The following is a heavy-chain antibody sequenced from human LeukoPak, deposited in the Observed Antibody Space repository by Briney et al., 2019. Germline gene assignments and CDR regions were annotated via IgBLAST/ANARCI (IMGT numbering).Heavy chain of an antibody. CDR3: AGYGGTDGLDI. D-gene: IGHD4-23*01. CDR2: ISAYNGNT. J-gene: IGHJ3*02. CDR1: GYTFTGYY. V-gene: IGHV1-18*04. Sequence: ASVKVSCKASGYTFTGYYMHWVRQAPGQGLEWMGWISAYNGNTNYAQKLQGRVTMTTETSTGTAYMELRSLRSDDTAVYYCAGYGGTDGLDIWGQGTMVTVSS.